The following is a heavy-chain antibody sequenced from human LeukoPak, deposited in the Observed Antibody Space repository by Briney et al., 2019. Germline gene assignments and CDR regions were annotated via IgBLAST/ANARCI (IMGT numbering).Heavy chain of an antibody. CDR2: IIPIFGTA. J-gene: IGHJ6*02. CDR3: VRGAQLPFYYYYYGMDV. CDR1: GGTFSSYA. V-gene: IGHV1-69*13. D-gene: IGHD2-2*01. Sequence: ASVKVSCKASGGTFSSYAISWVRQAPGQGLEWMGGIIPIFGTANYAQKFQGRVTITADESTSTAYMELSSLRSEDTAVYYCVRGAQLPFYYYYYGMDVWGQGTTVTVSS.